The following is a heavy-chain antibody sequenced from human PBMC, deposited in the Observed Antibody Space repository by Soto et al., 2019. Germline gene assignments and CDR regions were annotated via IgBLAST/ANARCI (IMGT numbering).Heavy chain of an antibody. D-gene: IGHD1-26*01. Sequence: SETLSLTCTVSGGSISSGCYYWSWIRQHPGKGLEWIGYIYYSGSTYYNPSLKSRVTISVDTSKNQFSLKLSSVTASDTAVYCCARVYSTTDGSTFDYWGQGTLVTVSS. J-gene: IGHJ4*02. CDR3: ARVYSTTDGSTFDY. V-gene: IGHV4-31*03. CDR1: GGSISSGCYY. CDR2: IYYSGST.